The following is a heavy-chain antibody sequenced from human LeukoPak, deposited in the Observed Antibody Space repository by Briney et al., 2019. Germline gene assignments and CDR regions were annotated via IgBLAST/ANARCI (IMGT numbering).Heavy chain of an antibody. CDR1: GYTLTELS. CDR3: ARGRIAAAGMRY. CDR2: MSPNSGIT. V-gene: IGHV1-8*01. D-gene: IGHD6-13*01. J-gene: IGHJ4*02. Sequence: ASVKVSCKVSGYTLTELSMHWVRQAPGKGLEWMGWMSPNSGITGYAQKFQGRVTMTTNTSISTAYMELRSLRSEDTAIYYCARGRIAAAGMRYWGQGTLVTVSS.